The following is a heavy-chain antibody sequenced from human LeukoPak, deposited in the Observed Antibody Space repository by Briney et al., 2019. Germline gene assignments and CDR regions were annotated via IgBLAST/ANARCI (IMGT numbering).Heavy chain of an antibody. Sequence: GGSLRLSGAASGFTFSSYGMHWFRQAPGKGLEWVAVISYDGSNKYYADSVKGRFTISRDNSKNTLYLQMNSLRAEDTAVYYCAKDRGITMVRGDYWGQGTLVTVSS. D-gene: IGHD3-10*01. CDR3: AKDRGITMVRGDY. V-gene: IGHV3-30*18. J-gene: IGHJ4*02. CDR2: ISYDGSNK. CDR1: GFTFSSYG.